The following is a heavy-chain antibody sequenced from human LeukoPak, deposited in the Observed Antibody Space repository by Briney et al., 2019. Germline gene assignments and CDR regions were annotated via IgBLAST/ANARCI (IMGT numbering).Heavy chain of an antibody. V-gene: IGHV5-10-1*01. CDR3: ALLRAGMADP. CDR1: GYSLTSYW. CDR2: IDPSDSYT. Sequence: GESLKISCKGSGYSLTSYWISRVRQMPGKGLEWMGRIDPSDSYTNYSPSFQGHVTISADKSISTAYLQWSSLKASDTAMYYCALLRAGMADPWGQGTLVTVSS. D-gene: IGHD2-15*01. J-gene: IGHJ5*02.